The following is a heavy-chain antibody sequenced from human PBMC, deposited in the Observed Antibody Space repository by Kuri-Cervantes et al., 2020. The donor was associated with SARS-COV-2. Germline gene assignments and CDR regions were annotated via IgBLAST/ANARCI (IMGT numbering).Heavy chain of an antibody. D-gene: IGHD3-3*01. J-gene: IGHJ3*02. Sequence: AGSLRPSRPAYGFTVSSNYMSWVRQAPGKGLEWVSVIYSGGNTDYADSVKGRFTISRDNSKNTLYLQMNSLRAEDTAVYYCARRYYDFWSGYSNAFDIWGQGTMVTVSS. CDR2: IYSGGNT. V-gene: IGHV3-66*02. CDR3: ARRYYDFWSGYSNAFDI. CDR1: GFTVSSNY.